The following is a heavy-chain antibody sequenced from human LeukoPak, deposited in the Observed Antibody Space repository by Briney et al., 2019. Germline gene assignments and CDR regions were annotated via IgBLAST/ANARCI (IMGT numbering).Heavy chain of an antibody. V-gene: IGHV3-30-3*01. J-gene: IGHJ4*02. CDR2: ISYDGSNK. Sequence: GGSLRLSCAASGFTFSSYAMHWVRQAPGKGLEWVAVISYDGSNKYYADSVEGRFTISRDNSKNTLYLQMNSLRAEDTAVYYCARDSYSSSWYSFDYWGQGTLVTVSS. CDR1: GFTFSSYA. D-gene: IGHD6-13*01. CDR3: ARDSYSSSWYSFDY.